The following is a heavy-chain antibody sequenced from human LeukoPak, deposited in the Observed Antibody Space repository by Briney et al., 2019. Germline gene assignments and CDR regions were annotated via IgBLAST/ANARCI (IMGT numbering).Heavy chain of an antibody. V-gene: IGHV4-59*08. Sequence: SETLSLTCTVSGGSISSYFWSWIRQPPGKGLEWIGYIYYSGSTNYNPSLKSRVTISVDTSKNQFSLKLSSVTAADTAVYYCARLLAGSSGWQEAYFDYWGQGTLVTVSS. CDR3: ARLLAGSSGWQEAYFDY. J-gene: IGHJ4*02. D-gene: IGHD6-19*01. CDR2: IYYSGST. CDR1: GGSISSYF.